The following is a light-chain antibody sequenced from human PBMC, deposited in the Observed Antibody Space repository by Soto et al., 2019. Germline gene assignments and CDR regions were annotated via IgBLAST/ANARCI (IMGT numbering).Light chain of an antibody. Sequence: QSVLTQPASVSGSPGQSITISCTGTSSDVGGYDYVSWYQQHPGVAPKLIIYEVTHRPSGVSNRFSGSKSGDTASLTISGLHAEDESHYYCTSYTRSTTVVFGGGTKLTVL. CDR2: EVT. CDR3: TSYTRSTTVV. CDR1: SSDVGGYDY. J-gene: IGLJ3*02. V-gene: IGLV2-14*01.